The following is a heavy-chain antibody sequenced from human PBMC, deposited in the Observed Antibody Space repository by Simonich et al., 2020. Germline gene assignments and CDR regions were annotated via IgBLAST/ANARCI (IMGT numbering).Heavy chain of an antibody. D-gene: IGHD6-13*01. CDR2: MNPNSGNK. Sequence: QVQLVQSEAEVKKPGASVKVSCKASGYTFTSYDINWVRQATGQGLEWMGWMNPNSGNKGYAQKFQGRVTITRNTSISTAYMELSSLRSEDTAVYYCARGIGSSWYFDYWGQGTLVTVSS. V-gene: IGHV1-8*03. J-gene: IGHJ4*02. CDR1: GYTFTSYD. CDR3: ARGIGSSWYFDY.